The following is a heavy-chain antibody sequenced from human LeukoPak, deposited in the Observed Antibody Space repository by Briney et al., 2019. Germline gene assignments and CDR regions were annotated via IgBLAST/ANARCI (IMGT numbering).Heavy chain of an antibody. D-gene: IGHD3-22*01. CDR1: GSPSTAFS. Sequence: ASVNVSCKASGSPSTAFSMPWVRKAPGQGLEWMRSLQPNRGGTNYAQKFQGRVNLTRQTSISTAYMELSRLRSDDTAVYYCARDDYYYDSSGRTSNWFDPWGRGTLVTVSS. CDR2: LQPNRGGT. V-gene: IGHV1-2*02. CDR3: ARDDYYYDSSGRTSNWFDP. J-gene: IGHJ5*02.